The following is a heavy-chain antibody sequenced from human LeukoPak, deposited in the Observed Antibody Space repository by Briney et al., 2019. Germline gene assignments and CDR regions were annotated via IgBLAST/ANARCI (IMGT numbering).Heavy chain of an antibody. CDR3: AREGPRQLVQGGFDY. CDR2: ISSSGSTI. V-gene: IGHV3-48*03. D-gene: IGHD6-13*01. J-gene: IGHJ4*02. Sequence: GGSLRLSCAASGFTFSSYEMNWARQAPGKGLEWVSYISSSGSTIYYADSVKGRFTISRDNAKNSLYLQMNSLRAEDTAVYYCAREGPRQLVQGGFDYWGQGTLVTVSS. CDR1: GFTFSSYE.